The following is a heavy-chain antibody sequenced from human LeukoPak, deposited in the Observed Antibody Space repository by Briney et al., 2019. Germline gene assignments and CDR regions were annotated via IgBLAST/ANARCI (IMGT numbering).Heavy chain of an antibody. V-gene: IGHV4-39*01. CDR2: IYYSGST. Sequence: SETLSLTCTVSGGSVSSGSYYWGWIRQPPGKGLEWIGSIYYSGSTYYNPSLKSRVTISVDTSKNQFSLKLSSVTAADTAVYYCARLWVRGPGDVWGQGTTVTVSS. J-gene: IGHJ6*02. CDR1: GGSVSSGSYY. D-gene: IGHD3-10*01. CDR3: ARLWVRGPGDV.